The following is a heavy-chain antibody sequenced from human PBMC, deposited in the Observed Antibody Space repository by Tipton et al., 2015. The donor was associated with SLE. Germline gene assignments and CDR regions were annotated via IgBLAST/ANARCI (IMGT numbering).Heavy chain of an antibody. CDR1: GGSFSGYY. CDR3: ARPDYGDLNYFDY. CDR2: INHSGST. V-gene: IGHV4-34*01. J-gene: IGHJ4*02. Sequence: TLSLTCAVYGGSFSGYYWSWIRQPPGKGLEWIGEINHSGSTNYNPSLKSRVTISVDTSKNQFSLKLSSVTAADTAVYYCARPDYGDLNYFDYWGRERWSPSPQ. D-gene: IGHD4-17*01.